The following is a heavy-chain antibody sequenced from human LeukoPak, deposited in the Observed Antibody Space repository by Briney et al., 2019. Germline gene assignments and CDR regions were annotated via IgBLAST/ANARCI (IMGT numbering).Heavy chain of an antibody. J-gene: IGHJ4*02. CDR3: ARGLPKYYYDRSRGSERLDY. CDR2: INHSGST. Sequence: PSETLSLTCAVYGGSFSGYYWSWIRQPPGKGLEWNGEINHSGSTNYNPSLKSRVTISVDTSKNQFSLKLSSVTAADTAVYYCARGLPKYYYDRSRGSERLDYWGQGTLVTVSS. CDR1: GGSFSGYY. V-gene: IGHV4-34*01. D-gene: IGHD3-22*01.